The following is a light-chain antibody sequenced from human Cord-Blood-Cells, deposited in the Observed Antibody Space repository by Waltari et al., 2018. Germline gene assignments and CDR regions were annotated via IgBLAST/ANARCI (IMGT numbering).Light chain of an antibody. Sequence: QSALTQPRSVSGSPGQSVTISCTGTSSDVGGYNYVSWYQQHPRKAPKLMIYAVSKRPSGVPDRFPGSKSGNTASLTISGLQAEDEADYYCCSYAGSYTYVFGTGTKVTVL. CDR2: AVS. V-gene: IGLV2-11*01. CDR3: CSYAGSYTYV. J-gene: IGLJ1*01. CDR1: SSDVGGYNY.